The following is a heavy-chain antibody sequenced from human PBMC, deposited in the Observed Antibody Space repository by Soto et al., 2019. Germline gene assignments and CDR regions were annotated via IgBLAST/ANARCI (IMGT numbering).Heavy chain of an antibody. Sequence: PGGSLRLSCAASGFSFSDYSMNWVRQAPGKGLEWVSFVDLSGTQTYYGDSVKGRFTIFKDKSMNTVSLQMNSLTVEDAAVYYCVREGGDSSSLGDNYFDYWGQGALVTVSS. CDR2: VDLSGTQT. CDR3: VREGGDSSSLGDNYFDY. D-gene: IGHD1-26*01. V-gene: IGHV3-23*03. CDR1: GFSFSDYS. J-gene: IGHJ4*02.